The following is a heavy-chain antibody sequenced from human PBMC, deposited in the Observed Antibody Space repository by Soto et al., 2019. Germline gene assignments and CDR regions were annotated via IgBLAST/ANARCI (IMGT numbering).Heavy chain of an antibody. CDR1: GFTFSSYG. CDR3: ARDRQRKNRYYFDY. J-gene: IGHJ4*02. Sequence: GVSLRLSCAASGFTFSSYGMHWVRQAPGKGLEWVAVIWYDGSNKYYADSVKGRFTISRDNSKNTLYLQMNSLRAEDTAVYYCARDRQRKNRYYFDYWGQGTLVTVSS. D-gene: IGHD3-3*01. V-gene: IGHV3-33*01. CDR2: IWYDGSNK.